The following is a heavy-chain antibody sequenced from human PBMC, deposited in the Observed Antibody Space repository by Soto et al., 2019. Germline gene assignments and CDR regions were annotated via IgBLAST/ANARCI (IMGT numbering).Heavy chain of an antibody. J-gene: IGHJ5*02. Sequence: GGSLRLSCAVSGFTLSIHASIWVRQGPGKGLEWVSGIDSDGRTFHADSVKGRFTISRDNSKNALYPQMNSLRAEDTAVYYCAKEGYVSGFPWGQGTLVTVSS. CDR3: AKEGYVSGFP. D-gene: IGHD3-10*01. CDR1: GFTLSIHA. CDR2: IDSDGRT. V-gene: IGHV3-23*01.